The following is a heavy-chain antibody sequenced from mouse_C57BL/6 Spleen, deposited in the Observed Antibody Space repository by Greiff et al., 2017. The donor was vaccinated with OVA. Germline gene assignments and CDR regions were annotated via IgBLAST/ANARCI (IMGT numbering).Heavy chain of an antibody. CDR1: GFTFSSYA. D-gene: IGHD1-1*01. CDR3: ARDRGSSFDY. Sequence: EVQLQESGGGLVKPGGSLKLSCAASGFTFSSYAMSWVRQTPEKRLEWVATISDGGSYTYYPDNVKGRFTISRDNAKNNLYLQMSHLKSEDTAMYYCARDRGSSFDYWGQGTTLTVSS. V-gene: IGHV5-4*01. J-gene: IGHJ2*01. CDR2: ISDGGSYT.